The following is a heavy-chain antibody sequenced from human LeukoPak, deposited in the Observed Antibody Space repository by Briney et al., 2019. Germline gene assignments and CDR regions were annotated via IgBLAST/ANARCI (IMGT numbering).Heavy chain of an antibody. CDR2: ISAYNGNT. Sequence: ASVKVSCKASGYTFTGYYMHWVRQAPGQGLEWMGWISAYNGNTNYAQKLQGRVTMTTDTSTSTAYMELRSLRSDDTAVYYCARGSGITMIVVASDYWGQGTLVTVSS. CDR3: ARGSGITMIVVASDY. J-gene: IGHJ4*02. V-gene: IGHV1-18*04. CDR1: GYTFTGYY. D-gene: IGHD3-22*01.